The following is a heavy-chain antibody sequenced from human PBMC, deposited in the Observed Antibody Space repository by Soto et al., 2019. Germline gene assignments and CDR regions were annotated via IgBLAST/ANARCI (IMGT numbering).Heavy chain of an antibody. Sequence: GGSLILSCAASGFTFSYYYMSWIRQDPGKGLEWVSYISSSGSTIYYADSVKGRFTISRDNAKNSLYLQMDSLRAEDTVVYYCARDLPMVRGVIGIYYYYGMDVWGQGTKVTVSS. D-gene: IGHD3-10*01. V-gene: IGHV3-11*01. CDR2: ISSSGSTI. J-gene: IGHJ6*02. CDR1: GFTFSYYY. CDR3: ARDLPMVRGVIGIYYYYGMDV.